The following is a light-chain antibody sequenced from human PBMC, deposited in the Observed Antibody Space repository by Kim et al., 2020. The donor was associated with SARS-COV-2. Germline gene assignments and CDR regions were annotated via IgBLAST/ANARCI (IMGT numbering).Light chain of an antibody. J-gene: IGLJ2*01. CDR3: SSYTSSSTFVV. CDR2: DVS. V-gene: IGLV2-14*04. CDR1: SSDVGGYNY. Sequence: HSFTSSCTGTSSDVGGYNYVSWYQQHPGKAPKLMIYDVSKRPSGVSNRFSGSKSGNTASLTISGLQAEDEADFYCSSYTSSSTFVVFGGGTKLTVL.